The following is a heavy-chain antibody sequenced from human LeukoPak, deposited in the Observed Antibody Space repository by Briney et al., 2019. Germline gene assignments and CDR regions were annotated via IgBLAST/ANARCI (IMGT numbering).Heavy chain of an antibody. D-gene: IGHD5-12*01. V-gene: IGHV3-48*04. J-gene: IGHJ4*02. CDR1: GFTFSSYS. CDR3: ARDWGSTGYDLYDS. Sequence: GGSLRLSCAASGFTFSSYSMSWVRQAPGKGLECVSYISSSSSSIDYADSVKGRFTISRDNAKNSLDLQMDSLRAEDTAVYYCARDWGSTGYDLYDSWGQGTLVTVSS. CDR2: ISSSSSSI.